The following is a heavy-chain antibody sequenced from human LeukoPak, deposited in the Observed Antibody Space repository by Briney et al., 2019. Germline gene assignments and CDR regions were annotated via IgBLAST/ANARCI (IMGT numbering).Heavy chain of an antibody. D-gene: IGHD2-15*01. Sequence: GGSLRLSCAASGFTFSDYYMNWVRQAPGKGLEWVSSISSSSTIYYADSVKGRFTISRDSAKNSLYLQVNSLRAEDTAVYYCARDGLVVVVAATDFDCWGQGTLVTVSS. J-gene: IGHJ4*02. CDR1: GFTFSDYY. CDR3: ARDGLVVVVAATDFDC. CDR2: ISSSSTI. V-gene: IGHV3-69-1*01.